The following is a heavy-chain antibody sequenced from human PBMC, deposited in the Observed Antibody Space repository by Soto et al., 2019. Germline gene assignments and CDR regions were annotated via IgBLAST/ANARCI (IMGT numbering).Heavy chain of an antibody. CDR3: AGWVDLWLKSTYYYSGMDV. V-gene: IGHV1-69*13. D-gene: IGHD5-18*01. J-gene: IGHJ6*02. CDR2: IIPIFGTA. CDR1: GGTFSSYA. Sequence: SVKVSCKASGGTFSSYAISWVRQAPGQGLEWMGGIIPIFGTANYAQKFQGRVTITADESTSTAYMELSSLRSEDTAVYYCAGWVDLWLKSTYYYSGMDVWGQGNTVTVSS.